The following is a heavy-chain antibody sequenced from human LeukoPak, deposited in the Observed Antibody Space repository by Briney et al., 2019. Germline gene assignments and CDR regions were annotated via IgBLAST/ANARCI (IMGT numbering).Heavy chain of an antibody. D-gene: IGHD1-26*01. CDR1: GGTFSSYA. V-gene: IGHV1-69*13. J-gene: IGHJ5*02. CDR2: IIPIFGTA. Sequence: SVKVSCKASGGTFSSYAISWVRQAPGQGLEWMGGIIPIFGTANYAQKFQGRVTITADESTSTAYMELSSLRSEDTAVYYCAREGRPHSGSYYWFDPWGQGTLVTVSS. CDR3: AREGRPHSGSYYWFDP.